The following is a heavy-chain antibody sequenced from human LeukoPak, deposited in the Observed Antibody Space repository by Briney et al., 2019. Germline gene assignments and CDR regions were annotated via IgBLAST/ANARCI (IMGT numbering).Heavy chain of an antibody. D-gene: IGHD3-10*02. CDR3: AKGGRRHVNY. CDR1: GGSIHSNSHF. CDR2: IYYSGST. V-gene: IGHV4-39*01. J-gene: IGHJ4*02. Sequence: SETLSLTCTGSGGSIHSNSHFRDWIRQSPGKGLEWIGTIYYSGSTYYSPSLKSRVTISVDTSKNQFSLELNSVTAADTAVYYCAKGGRRHVNYWGQGTLVTVSS.